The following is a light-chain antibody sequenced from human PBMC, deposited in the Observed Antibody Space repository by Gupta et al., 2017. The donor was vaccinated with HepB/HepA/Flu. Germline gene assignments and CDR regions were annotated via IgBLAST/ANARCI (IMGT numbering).Light chain of an antibody. CDR1: SSNIGSNY. CDR3: AAWDDRGSGWV. J-gene: IGLJ3*02. CDR2: RNN. V-gene: IGLV1-47*01. Sequence: QSVLTQPTSASGTPGQRVAISCSGSSSNIGSNYVYWYQQLPGTAPRLLIYRNNQRPSGVPDRFSGSKSGTSASLAISGLRAEDEVDYFCAAWDDRGSGWVFGGGTKLTVL.